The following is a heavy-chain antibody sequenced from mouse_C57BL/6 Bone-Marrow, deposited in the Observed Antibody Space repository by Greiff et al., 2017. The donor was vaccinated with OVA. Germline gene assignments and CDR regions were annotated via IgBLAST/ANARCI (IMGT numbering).Heavy chain of an antibody. CDR2: INYDGSST. CDR3: ARDTLYYGSRTWYFDV. CDR1: GFTFSDYY. Sequence: EVKLVESEGGLVQPGSSMKLSCTASGFTFSDYYMAWVRQVPEKGLEWVANINYDGSSTYYLDSLKSRFIISRDNAKNILYLQMSSLKSEDTATYYCARDTLYYGSRTWYFDVWGTGTTVTVSS. D-gene: IGHD1-1*01. J-gene: IGHJ1*03. V-gene: IGHV5-16*01.